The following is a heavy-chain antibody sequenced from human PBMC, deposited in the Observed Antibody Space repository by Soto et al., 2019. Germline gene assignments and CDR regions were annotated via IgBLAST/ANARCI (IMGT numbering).Heavy chain of an antibody. Sequence: GGSLRLSCAASGFTFSSYGMHWVRQAPGKGLEWVAVISYDGSNKYYADSVKGRFTISRDNSKNTLYLQMNSLRAEDTAVYYCAKSGVVPAAISLPGWNKQEGWFDPWGQGTLVTVSS. CDR3: AKSGVVPAAISLPGWNKQEGWFDP. V-gene: IGHV3-30*18. J-gene: IGHJ5*02. D-gene: IGHD2-2*01. CDR2: ISYDGSNK. CDR1: GFTFSSYG.